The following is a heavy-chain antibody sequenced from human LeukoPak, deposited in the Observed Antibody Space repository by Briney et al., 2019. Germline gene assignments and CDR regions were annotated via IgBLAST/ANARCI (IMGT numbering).Heavy chain of an antibody. D-gene: IGHD6-13*01. J-gene: IGHJ5*02. V-gene: IGHV4-59*01. CDR3: ARALGSSRVGWFDP. CDR2: TYYSGST. CDR1: GGSISSYY. Sequence: SETLSLTCTVSGGSISSYYWSWIRQPPGKGLEWIGYTYYSGSTNYNPSLKSRVTISVDTSKNQFSLKLSSVTAADTAVYYCARALGSSRVGWFDPWGQGTLVTVSS.